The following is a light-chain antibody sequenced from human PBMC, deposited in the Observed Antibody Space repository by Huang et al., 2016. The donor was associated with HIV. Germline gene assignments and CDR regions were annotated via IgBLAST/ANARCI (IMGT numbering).Light chain of an antibody. CDR3: QQYGSLPLT. V-gene: IGKV3-20*01. CDR2: GAS. CDR1: QSVTGNY. J-gene: IGKJ4*01. Sequence: ETVLTQSPGTLSLSPGERAILSYRASQSVTGNYLAWYQQKPGQAPRLLISGASIRATGIPDFTLTISRLEPEDFAVFYCQQYGSLPLTFGGGTKVEIK.